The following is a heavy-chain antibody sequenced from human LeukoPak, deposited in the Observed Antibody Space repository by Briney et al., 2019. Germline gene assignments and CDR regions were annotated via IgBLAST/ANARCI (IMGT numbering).Heavy chain of an antibody. J-gene: IGHJ4*02. CDR1: GFTFSSSW. D-gene: IGHD4-11*01. V-gene: IGHV3-74*01. CDR3: ARGLVPGFLDY. CDR2: INSDESIT. Sequence: PGGSLTLSCAASGFTFSSSWMYGLRQAPGEGLVWVSRINSDESITTYADSVKGRFTISRDNAKNTLYLQMNSLRAEDTAVYYCARGLVPGFLDYWGQGTPVTVS.